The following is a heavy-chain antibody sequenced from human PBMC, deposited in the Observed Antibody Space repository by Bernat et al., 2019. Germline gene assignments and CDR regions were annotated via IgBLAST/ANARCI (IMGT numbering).Heavy chain of an antibody. V-gene: IGHV4-59*08. CDR3: ARHGSTVTTFKQYYYYYMDV. D-gene: IGHD4-17*01. Sequence: QVQLQESGPGLVKPSETLSLTCTVSGGSISSYYWSWIRQPPGKGLEWIGYIYYSGSTNYNPSLKSRVTISVDTSKNQFSLKLSSVTAADTAVYYCARHGSTVTTFKQYYYYYMDVWGKGTTVTVSS. CDR2: IYYSGST. J-gene: IGHJ6*03. CDR1: GGSISSYY.